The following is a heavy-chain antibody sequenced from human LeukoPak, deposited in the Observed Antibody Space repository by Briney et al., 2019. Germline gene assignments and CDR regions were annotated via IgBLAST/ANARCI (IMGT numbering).Heavy chain of an antibody. J-gene: IGHJ6*03. CDR3: ARLRLGELVYYYYYMDV. Sequence: SETLSLTCTVSGGSISSYYWGWIRQPPGKGLEWIGSIYYSGSTYYNPSLKSRVTISVDTSKNQFSLKLSSVTAADTAVYYCARLRLGELVYYYYYMDVWGKGTTVTISS. CDR2: IYYSGST. D-gene: IGHD3-10*01. CDR1: GGSISSYY. V-gene: IGHV4-39*01.